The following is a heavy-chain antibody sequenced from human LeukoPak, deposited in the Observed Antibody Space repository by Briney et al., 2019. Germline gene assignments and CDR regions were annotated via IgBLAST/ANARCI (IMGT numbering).Heavy chain of an antibody. CDR3: TRAGGLVRGVHYYYYMDV. J-gene: IGHJ6*03. CDR1: GFTFSTYG. V-gene: IGHV3-30*02. D-gene: IGHD3-10*01. Sequence: PGGSLRLSCAASGFTFSTYGMHWVRQAPGKGLEGVAFIRYDGSDKYYADSVKGRFTISRDNSKNTLSLQMNSLRPDDTAVYYCTRAGGLVRGVHYYYYMDVWGKGTTVTISS. CDR2: IRYDGSDK.